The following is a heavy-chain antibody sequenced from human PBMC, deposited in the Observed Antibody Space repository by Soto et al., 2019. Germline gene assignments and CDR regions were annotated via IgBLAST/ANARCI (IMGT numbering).Heavy chain of an antibody. CDR3: ARGFYGSGSSFFDY. D-gene: IGHD3-10*01. J-gene: IGHJ4*02. CDR1: GFTFSSYG. CDR2: ISYDGSNK. Sequence: GGSLRLSCAASGFTFSSYGMHWVRQAPGKGLEWVAVISYDGSNKYYADSVKGRFTISRDNAKNSLYLQMNGLRAEDTAVYYWARGFYGSGSSFFDYWGQGVLGTVSS. V-gene: IGHV3-30*03.